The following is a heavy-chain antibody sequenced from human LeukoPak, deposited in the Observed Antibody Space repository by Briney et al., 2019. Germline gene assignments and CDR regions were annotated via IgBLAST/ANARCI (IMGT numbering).Heavy chain of an antibody. D-gene: IGHD3-10*01. V-gene: IGHV3-21*06. CDR3: VRERFHGSGAPKFGF. Sequence: GGSLRLSCAASGFTFSDYSMNWVRQTPRKGLEWVSCISGSGSYIYYADSVKGRFTISRDNAKNSLHLQVNSLRAEDTAVYYCVRERFHGSGAPKFGFWGQGTLVTVSS. CDR1: GFTFSDYS. CDR2: ISGSGSYI. J-gene: IGHJ4*02.